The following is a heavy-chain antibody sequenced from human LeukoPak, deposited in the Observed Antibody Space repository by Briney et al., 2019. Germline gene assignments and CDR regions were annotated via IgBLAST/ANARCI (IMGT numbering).Heavy chain of an antibody. V-gene: IGHV1-46*02. Sequence: ASVKVSCKASGYTFNHYFIHWVRQAPGQGLEWMGIINPSGGSTRYAEKFQGTITMTRDTSTSTVYMDLRSLRSEYTAVYYCAVAYSYGRDTFYIWGTGAMVTVTS. D-gene: IGHD5-18*01. CDR1: GYTFNHYF. CDR2: INPSGGST. J-gene: IGHJ3*02. CDR3: AVAYSYGRDTFYI.